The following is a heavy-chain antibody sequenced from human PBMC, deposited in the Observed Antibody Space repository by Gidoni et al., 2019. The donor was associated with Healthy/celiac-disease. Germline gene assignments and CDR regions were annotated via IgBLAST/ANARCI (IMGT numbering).Heavy chain of an antibody. V-gene: IGHV3-53*01. CDR3: ASWSSGWYDSYYYYGMDV. D-gene: IGHD6-19*01. Sequence: SCAASGFTVSNNYMSWVRQAPGKGLEWVSVIYSGGSTYCADSVKGRFTISRDNSKNTLYLQMNSLRAEDTAVYYCASWSSGWYDSYYYYGMDVWGQGTTVTVSS. CDR2: IYSGGST. J-gene: IGHJ6*02. CDR1: GFTVSNNY.